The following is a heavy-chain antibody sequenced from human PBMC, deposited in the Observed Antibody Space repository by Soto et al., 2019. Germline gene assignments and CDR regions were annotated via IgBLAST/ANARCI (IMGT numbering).Heavy chain of an antibody. D-gene: IGHD3-22*01. J-gene: IGHJ3*02. CDR2: IIPIFGTA. CDR3: ARDQDYYDSSGYYSSFDAFDI. CDR1: GGTFSSYA. Sequence: QVQLVQSGAEVKKPGSSVKVSCKASGGTFSSYAISWVRQAPGQGLEWMGGIIPIFGTANYAQKFQGRVTITADESTSTAYMELSSRRSEDTAVYYCARDQDYYDSSGYYSSFDAFDIWGQGTMVTVSS. V-gene: IGHV1-69*01.